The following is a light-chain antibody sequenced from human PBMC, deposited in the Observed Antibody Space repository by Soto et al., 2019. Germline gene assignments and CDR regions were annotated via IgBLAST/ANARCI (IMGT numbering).Light chain of an antibody. CDR3: QHYSSVWA. CDR1: QSVSTN. CDR2: DAS. J-gene: IGKJ1*01. V-gene: IGKV1-5*01. Sequence: MTQSPATLSVSPGERAALSWRASQSVSTNLAWYQQKPGKSPNLLIYDASTLESGAPSRFSGSGSGTEFTLTISCLHPDDFATYYCQHYSSVWACGQGTKGDIK.